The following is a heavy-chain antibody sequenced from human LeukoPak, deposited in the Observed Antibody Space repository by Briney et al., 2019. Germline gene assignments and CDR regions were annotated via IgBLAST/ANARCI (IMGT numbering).Heavy chain of an antibody. CDR2: ISYDGSNK. J-gene: IGHJ4*02. CDR1: GFTFSSYG. V-gene: IGHV3-30*03. Sequence: PGRSLRLSCAASGFTFSSYGMHWVRQAPGKGLEWVAVISYDGSNKYYADSVKGRFTISRDNSKNTLYLQMNNPRVEDTAMYYCARVHDTSGYYHFFDSWGQGTLVTVSS. D-gene: IGHD3-9*01. CDR3: ARVHDTSGYYHFFDS.